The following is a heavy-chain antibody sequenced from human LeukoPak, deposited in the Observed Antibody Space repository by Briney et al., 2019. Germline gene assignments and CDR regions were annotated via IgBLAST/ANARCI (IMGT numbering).Heavy chain of an antibody. CDR2: IYYSGST. CDR1: GGSISSYY. J-gene: IGHJ3*02. CDR3: AREQPMTDCGGDCYSSAFDI. V-gene: IGHV4-59*01. D-gene: IGHD2-21*02. Sequence: SETLSLTCTVSGGSISSYYWSWIRQPPGKGLEWIGHIYYSGSTDYNPSLKSRVTISVDTSKNQFSLKLSSVTAADTAVYYCAREQPMTDCGGDCYSSAFDIWGQGTMVTVSS.